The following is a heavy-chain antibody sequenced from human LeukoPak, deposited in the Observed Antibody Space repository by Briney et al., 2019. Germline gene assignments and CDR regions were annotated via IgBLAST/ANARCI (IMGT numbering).Heavy chain of an antibody. CDR3: ARDSGYDSSGYSSFDY. CDR2: FDPEDGET. CDR1: GYTLTEIS. V-gene: IGHV1-24*01. Sequence: GASVKVSCKVSGYTLTEISMHWVRQAPGKGLEWMGGFDPEDGETIYAQKFQGRVTMTEDTSTDTAYMELSSLRSEDTAVYYCARDSGYDSSGYSSFDYWGQGTLVTVSS. J-gene: IGHJ4*02. D-gene: IGHD3-22*01.